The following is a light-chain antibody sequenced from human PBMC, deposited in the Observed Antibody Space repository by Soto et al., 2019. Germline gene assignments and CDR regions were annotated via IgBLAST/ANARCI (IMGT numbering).Light chain of an antibody. Sequence: EIVLTQSPGTLSLSPGERATLSCRASQTITPTFLAWYQQKPGQAPRLPIYGASSRATDIPDRFSGSGSGTDFTLTISKMEPEDFAVYYCQQFGVSPTFGGGTKVEIK. CDR1: QTITPTF. V-gene: IGKV3-20*01. J-gene: IGKJ4*01. CDR3: QQFGVSPT. CDR2: GAS.